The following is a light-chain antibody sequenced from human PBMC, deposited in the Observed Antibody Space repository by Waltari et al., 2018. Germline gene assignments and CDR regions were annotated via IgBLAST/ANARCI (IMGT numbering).Light chain of an antibody. CDR3: QVWDNRSDRKV. CDR1: EIATKS. J-gene: IGLJ2*01. CDR2: DDD. V-gene: IGLV3-21*02. Sequence: SYVLTQPPSVSVAPGQTARLTCGGYEIATKSVHWYQQRPGQAPVLGVYDDDDRPSGSPGRFSGSNAGSTATLTINRVEAGDEADYYCQVWDNRSDRKVFGGGTKLTVL.